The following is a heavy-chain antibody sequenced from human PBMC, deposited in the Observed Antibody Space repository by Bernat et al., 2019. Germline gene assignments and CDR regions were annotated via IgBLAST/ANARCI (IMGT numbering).Heavy chain of an antibody. Sequence: EVQVVESGGGLAKPGGSLRLSCAASGFNINSYWTTWVRQAPGKGLGWVANIKPDGSEILYVKTVKGRFTSSRDNSKSSLYLQMNSLRAEDTAVYYCARDGRVYGMDVWSQGTTVTVSS. V-gene: IGHV3-7*03. J-gene: IGHJ6*02. CDR2: IKPDGSEI. CDR3: ARDGRVYGMDV. CDR1: GFNINSYW.